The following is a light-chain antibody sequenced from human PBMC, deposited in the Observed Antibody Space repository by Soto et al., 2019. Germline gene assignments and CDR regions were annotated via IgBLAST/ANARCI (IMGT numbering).Light chain of an antibody. V-gene: IGKV4-1*01. J-gene: IGKJ2*01. CDR3: QQHYNPPPGYT. CDR1: QSVLYSSNNKNY. Sequence: DIVMTQSPDSLAVSLGERATINCKSSQSVLYSSNNKNYLAWYQQKPGQPPKLLIYWASTRESGVPDRFSGSGSGTDFTLTISSLQAEDAAVYYCQQHYNPPPGYTFGQGTKLEIK. CDR2: WAS.